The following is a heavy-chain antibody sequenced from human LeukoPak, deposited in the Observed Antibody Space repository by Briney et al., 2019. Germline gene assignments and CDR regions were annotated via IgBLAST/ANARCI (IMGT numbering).Heavy chain of an antibody. CDR2: IYHSGST. J-gene: IGHJ4*02. V-gene: IGHV4-38-2*02. CDR1: GYSISSGYY. Sequence: TSETLSLTCTVSGYSISSGYYWGWIRQPPGKGLEWIGSIYHSGSTYYNPSLKSRVTISVDTSKNQFSLKLSSVTAGDTAVYYCARGPYGHTSFDYWGQGTLVTVSS. CDR3: ARGPYGHTSFDY. D-gene: IGHD3-10*01.